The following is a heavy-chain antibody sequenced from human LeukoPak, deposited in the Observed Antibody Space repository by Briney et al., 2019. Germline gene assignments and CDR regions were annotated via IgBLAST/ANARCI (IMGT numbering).Heavy chain of an antibody. CDR3: AKDRPYDYVWGSYRLIDY. V-gene: IGHV3-23*01. J-gene: IGHJ4*02. Sequence: GGSLRLSCAASGFTFGSYAMSWVRQAPGKGLEWVSAISGSGGSTYYADSVKGRFTISRDNSKNTLYLQMNSLRAEDTAVYYCAKDRPYDYVWGSYRLIDYWGQGTLVTVSS. CDR2: ISGSGGST. D-gene: IGHD3-16*02. CDR1: GFTFGSYA.